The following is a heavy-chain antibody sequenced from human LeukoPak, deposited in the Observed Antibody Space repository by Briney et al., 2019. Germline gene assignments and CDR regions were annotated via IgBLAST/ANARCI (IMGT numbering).Heavy chain of an antibody. CDR1: GGSISSYY. V-gene: IGHV4-59*01. D-gene: IGHD2-2*01. J-gene: IGHJ6*02. CDR3: ARSSGSTYYYGMDV. Sequence: SETLSLTCTVSGGSISSYYWSWIRQPPGKGLEWIGYIYYSGSTNYNPSLKSRVTISVDTSKNQFSLKLSSVTAADTAVYYCARSSGSTYYYGMDVWGQGTTVTVS. CDR2: IYYSGST.